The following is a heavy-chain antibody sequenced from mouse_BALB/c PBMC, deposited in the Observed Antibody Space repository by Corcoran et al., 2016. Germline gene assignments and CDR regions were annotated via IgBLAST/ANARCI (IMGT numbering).Heavy chain of an antibody. V-gene: IGHV1S34*01. CDR2: ISCYNGAT. D-gene: IGHD2-1*01. Sequence: LVKTGASVKISCKASGYSFTGYYMHWVKQSHGKSLEWIGYISCYNGATSYNQKFKGKATFTVDTSSSTVYMQFNSLTSEDSAVYYCARKDYGNYDYFDYWGQGTTLTVSS. CDR1: GYSFTGYY. CDR3: ARKDYGNYDYFDY. J-gene: IGHJ2*01.